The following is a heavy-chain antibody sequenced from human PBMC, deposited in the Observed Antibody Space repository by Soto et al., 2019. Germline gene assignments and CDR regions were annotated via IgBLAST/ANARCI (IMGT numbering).Heavy chain of an antibody. CDR3: ARWGTTGGFDL. CDR2: TSSDGSNK. J-gene: IGHJ4*02. Sequence: QLQLVESGGGVVQPGTSLRLSCAASGFRFKSFVMHWVRQAPGKGLEWVAFTSSDGSNKDYGDSVMGRFTVSRDNSQNTLLLQMDFLRPEDTALYYCARWGTTGGFDLWGQGTLVSVSS. CDR1: GFRFKSFV. V-gene: IGHV3-30*19. D-gene: IGHD3-16*01.